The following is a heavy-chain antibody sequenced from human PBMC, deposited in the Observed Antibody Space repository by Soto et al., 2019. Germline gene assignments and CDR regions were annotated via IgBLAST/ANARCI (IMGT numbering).Heavy chain of an antibody. D-gene: IGHD3-10*01. Sequence: GSLRLSCVVSGFTVSSNYMSWVRQAPGKGLEWVSVISGGDTTYYADSVKGRFTISRDNSKNTLYLQMNSLGGEDTAVYYCARGLLWFGDNLKYFDYWGQGTLVTVSS. CDR1: GFTVSSNY. V-gene: IGHV3-66*01. CDR3: ARGLLWFGDNLKYFDY. CDR2: ISGGDTT. J-gene: IGHJ4*02.